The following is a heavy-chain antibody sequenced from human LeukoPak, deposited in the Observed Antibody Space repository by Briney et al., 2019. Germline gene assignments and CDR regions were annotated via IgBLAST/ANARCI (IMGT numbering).Heavy chain of an antibody. CDR1: GFTFDDYA. D-gene: IGHD3-22*01. V-gene: IGHV3-9*01. Sequence: GGSLRLSCAASGFTFDDYAMHWVRQAPGKGLEWVSGISWNSGSIGYADSVKGRFTISRDNAKNSLYLQMNSLRAEDTALFYCAKDIFQYYYDSSGYYSDAFDIWGQGTMVTVSS. CDR3: AKDIFQYYYDSSGYYSDAFDI. CDR2: ISWNSGSI. J-gene: IGHJ3*02.